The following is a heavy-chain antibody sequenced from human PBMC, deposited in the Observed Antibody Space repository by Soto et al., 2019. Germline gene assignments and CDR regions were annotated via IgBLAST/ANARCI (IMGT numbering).Heavy chain of an antibody. J-gene: IGHJ4*02. CDR2: ISSSSSSYI. Sequence: GGSLRLSCAASGFTSSSYSMNWVRQAPGKGLEWVSSISSSSSSYIYYADSVKGRFTISRDNAKNSLYLQMNSLRAEDTAVYYCARDPRSDEYDILTGYPAYWGQGTLVTVSS. V-gene: IGHV3-21*01. CDR3: ARDPRSDEYDILTGYPAY. CDR1: GFTSSSYS. D-gene: IGHD3-9*01.